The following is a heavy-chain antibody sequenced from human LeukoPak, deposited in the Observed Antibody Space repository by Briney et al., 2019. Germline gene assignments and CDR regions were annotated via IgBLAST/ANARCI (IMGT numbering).Heavy chain of an antibody. CDR1: GYTFTSYD. D-gene: IGHD3-22*01. J-gene: IGHJ4*02. V-gene: IGHV1-8*03. Sequence: ASVKVSCKASGYTFTSYDINWVRQATGQGLEWMGWMNPNSGNIGYAQNFQGRVTITRNTSISTAYMELSRLRSDDTAVYYCARDRGDYYDSSGPFDYWGQGTLVTVSS. CDR3: ARDRGDYYDSSGPFDY. CDR2: MNPNSGNI.